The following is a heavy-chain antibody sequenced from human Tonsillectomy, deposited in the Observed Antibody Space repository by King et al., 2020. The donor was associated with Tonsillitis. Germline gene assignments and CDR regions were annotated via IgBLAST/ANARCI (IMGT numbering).Heavy chain of an antibody. CDR3: AREGGPPGQWYYDL. CDR2: ISSEGGTT. V-gene: IGHV3-64*07. D-gene: IGHD3-16*01. J-gene: IGHJ2*01. CDR1: GFTFSRYS. Sequence: VQLVESGGGLVQPGGSLRLSCVASGFTFSRYSMHWVRQAPGKGLEYVSVISSEGGTTFYADSVKGRFIISRDNSKNTLYLQMGNMRSDDTAVYHCAREGGPPGQWYYDLWGRGTLVTVSS.